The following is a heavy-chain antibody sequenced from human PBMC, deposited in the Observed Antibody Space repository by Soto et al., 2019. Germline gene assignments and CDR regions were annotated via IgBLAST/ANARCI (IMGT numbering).Heavy chain of an antibody. V-gene: IGHV4-31*03. J-gene: IGHJ4*02. CDR2: IFYSGGT. Sequence: SETLSLTCTVSGGSISSGGSYWSWIRQHPGKGLEWIGYIFYSGGTHYHPSLKSRVTISMDTSKSQFSLKLSSVTAADTAVYYCARNPRSYDSSGYYYDYWGQGTLVTVSS. CDR1: GGSISSGGSY. CDR3: ARNPRSYDSSGYYYDY. D-gene: IGHD3-22*01.